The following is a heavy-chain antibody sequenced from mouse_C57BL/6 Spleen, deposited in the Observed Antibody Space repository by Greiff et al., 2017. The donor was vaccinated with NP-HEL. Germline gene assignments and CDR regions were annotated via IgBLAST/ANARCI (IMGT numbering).Heavy chain of an antibody. V-gene: IGHV1-42*01. Sequence: EVKLKESGPELVKPGASVKISCKASGYSFTGYYMNWVKQSPEKSLEWIGEINPSTGGTTYNQKFKAKATLTVDKSSSTAYMQLKSLTSEDSAVYYCARKIYDGYSPMDYWGQGTSVTVSS. J-gene: IGHJ4*01. D-gene: IGHD2-3*01. CDR2: INPSTGGT. CDR1: GYSFTGYY. CDR3: ARKIYDGYSPMDY.